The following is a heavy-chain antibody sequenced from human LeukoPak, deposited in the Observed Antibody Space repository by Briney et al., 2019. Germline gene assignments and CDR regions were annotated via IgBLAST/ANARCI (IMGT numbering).Heavy chain of an antibody. CDR3: ASVQRVARVFDI. CDR1: GRPISSGGYQ. V-gene: IGHV4-31*03. J-gene: IGHJ3*02. CDR2: LYYSGNT. D-gene: IGHD3-10*02. Sequence: SEPVSLPCTVSGRPISSGGYQWRWIRQHPGKPLEWLGYLYYSGNTYYNPSLKSRVTISVDMSKDQFSLKLSSVTAADTAVYYCASVQRVARVFDIWGQGTMVAVSS.